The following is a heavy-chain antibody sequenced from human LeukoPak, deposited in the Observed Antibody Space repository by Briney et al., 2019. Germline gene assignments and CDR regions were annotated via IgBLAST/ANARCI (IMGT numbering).Heavy chain of an antibody. J-gene: IGHJ4*02. CDR1: GGSFSGYY. Sequence: SETLSLTCAVYGGSFSGYYWSWIRQPPGKGLEWIGEINHSGSTNYNPSLKSRVTISVDTSKNQFTLKLSSVTAADTAVYYCASRAAAGQFDYWGQGTLVTVSS. CDR2: INHSGST. D-gene: IGHD6-13*01. CDR3: ASRAAAGQFDY. V-gene: IGHV4-34*01.